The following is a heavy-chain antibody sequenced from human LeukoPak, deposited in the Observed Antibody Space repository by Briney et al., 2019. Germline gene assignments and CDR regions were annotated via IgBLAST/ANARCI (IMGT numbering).Heavy chain of an antibody. CDR1: GFTFSSYE. V-gene: IGHV3-48*03. CDR3: ARVGVAGFDY. D-gene: IGHD6-19*01. CDR2: ISSSGSTI. Sequence: GGSLRLSCAASGFTFSSYEMNWVRQAPGKGLEWVSYISSSGSTIYYADSVKGRFTISRDNAKNSLYLQMNSLRADYTAVYYCARVGVAGFDYWGQGTLVTVSS. J-gene: IGHJ4*02.